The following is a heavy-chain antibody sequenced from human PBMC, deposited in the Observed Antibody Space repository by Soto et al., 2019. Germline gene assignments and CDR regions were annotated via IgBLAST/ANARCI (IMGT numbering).Heavy chain of an antibody. CDR1: GGSISSYY. CDR3: ARVSDCSGGSCYPYNWYFDL. V-gene: IGHV4-59*01. J-gene: IGHJ2*01. D-gene: IGHD2-15*01. CDR2: IYYSGST. Sequence: QVQLQESGPGLVKPSETLSLTCTVSGGSISSYYWSWIRQPPGKGLEWLGYIYYSGSTNYNPSLKSRVTISVDTSKNQFSLKLSSVTAADTAVYYCARVSDCSGGSCYPYNWYFDLWGRGTLVTVSS.